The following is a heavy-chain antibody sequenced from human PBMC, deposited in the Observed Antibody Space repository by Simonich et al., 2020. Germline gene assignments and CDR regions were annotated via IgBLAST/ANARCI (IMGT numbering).Heavy chain of an antibody. CDR2: ISSSGSTI. Sequence: EVQLVESGGGLVQPGGSLRLSCAASGFTFSSYEMNWVRQAPGKGLEWVSYISSSGSTIYYANSVKVLFTISRDNAKNSLYLQMNSLRAEDTAVYYCARDFRLQLVEIGTYYYYGMDVWGQGTTVTVSS. CDR1: GFTFSSYE. CDR3: ARDFRLQLVEIGTYYYYGMDV. D-gene: IGHD6-6*01. J-gene: IGHJ6*02. V-gene: IGHV3-48*03.